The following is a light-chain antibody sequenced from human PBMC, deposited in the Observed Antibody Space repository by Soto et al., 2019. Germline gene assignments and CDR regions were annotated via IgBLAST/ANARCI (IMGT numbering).Light chain of an antibody. CDR2: GAS. J-gene: IGKJ5*01. CDR1: QSISSN. CDR3: QHYDSLPIT. Sequence: EIVLTQSPATLSVSPVEIASLSCRASQSISSNLAWYQQKPGQSPRLLIYGASSRATGVPVRFSGSGSGVAFTLTISGLQSEDFAVFYCQHYDSLPITVGQGTRLEIK. V-gene: IGKV3-15*01.